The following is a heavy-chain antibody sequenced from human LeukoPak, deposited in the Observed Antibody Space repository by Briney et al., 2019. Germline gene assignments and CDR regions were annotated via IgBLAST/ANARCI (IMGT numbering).Heavy chain of an antibody. V-gene: IGHV1-8*01. CDR3: ARGIGSTTVTTLEYYFDY. Sequence: ASVKVSCKASGYTFTSYDINWLRQATGQGLEWMGWMNPNSGNTGYAQKFQGRVTMTRNTSISTAYMELSSLRSEDTAVYYCARGIGSTTVTTLEYYFDYWGQGTLVTVSS. CDR2: MNPNSGNT. CDR1: GYTFTSYD. D-gene: IGHD4-17*01. J-gene: IGHJ4*02.